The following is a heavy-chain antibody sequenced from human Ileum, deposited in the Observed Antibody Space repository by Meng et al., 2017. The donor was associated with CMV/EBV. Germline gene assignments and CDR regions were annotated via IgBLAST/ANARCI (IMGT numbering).Heavy chain of an antibody. CDR2: LDTDGTTT. V-gene: IGHV3-74*01. CDR3: VRDLSGPDY. CDR1: GFTFSAYA. Sequence: GESLKISCAASGFTFSAYAMSWVRQAPGTGLVWVSRLDTDGTTTNYADFVMGRFTISRDNTKNTLYLQMNSLRAEDTAFYYCVRDLSGPDYWGQGTLVTVSS. J-gene: IGHJ4*02.